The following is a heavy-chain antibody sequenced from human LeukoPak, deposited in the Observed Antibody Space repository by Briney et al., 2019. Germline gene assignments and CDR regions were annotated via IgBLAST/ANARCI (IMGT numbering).Heavy chain of an antibody. Sequence: GASVKVSCKASGYTFSGHHIHWVRQAPGQGLEWMGWINPKSGGTYYAQNFEGRVTMTTDTSISTAYMELSRLRSDDTAVYYCARMVYSGSAHYGTDVWGQGTTVTVSS. V-gene: IGHV1-2*02. CDR3: ARMVYSGSAHYGTDV. J-gene: IGHJ6*02. CDR2: INPKSGGT. D-gene: IGHD1-26*01. CDR1: GYTFSGHH.